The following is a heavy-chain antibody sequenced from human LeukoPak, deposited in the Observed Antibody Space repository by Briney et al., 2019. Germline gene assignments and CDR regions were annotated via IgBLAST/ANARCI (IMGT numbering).Heavy chain of an antibody. Sequence: PSETLSPTCTVSGGSVSNGSYYWGWIRQPPGKGLGWIGSIYHSGSTSYNPSLKSRVTISVDTSNNQCSLKLSSVTAADTAVYYCARRMAKGLGGFDYWGQGTLVTVAS. D-gene: IGHD5-24*01. CDR1: GGSVSNGSYY. J-gene: IGHJ4*02. CDR2: IYHSGST. CDR3: ARRMAKGLGGFDY. V-gene: IGHV4-39*07.